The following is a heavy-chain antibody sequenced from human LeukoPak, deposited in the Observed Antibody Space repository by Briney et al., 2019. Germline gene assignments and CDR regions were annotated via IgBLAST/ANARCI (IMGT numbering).Heavy chain of an antibody. CDR2: INHSGST. CDR1: GGSFSGYY. Sequence: PSETLSLTCAVYGGSFSGYYWSWIRQPPGKGLEWIGEINHSGSTNYNPSLKSRVTMSGDTSKNQFSLKLSNVTAADTAVYYCARLIGSSWPQLIDFWGQGTLVMVSS. J-gene: IGHJ4*02. CDR3: ARLIGSSWPQLIDF. D-gene: IGHD6-13*01. V-gene: IGHV4-34*01.